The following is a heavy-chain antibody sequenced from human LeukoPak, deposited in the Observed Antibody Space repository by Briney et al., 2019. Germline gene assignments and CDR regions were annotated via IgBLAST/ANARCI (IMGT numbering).Heavy chain of an antibody. V-gene: IGHV4-4*02. J-gene: IGHJ3*02. CDR2: IYHSGST. D-gene: IGHD2-2*01. Sequence: SETLSLTCAVSGGSISSSNWWSWVRQPPGKGLEWIGEIYHSGSTNYNPSLKSRVTISVDKSKNQFSLKLSSVTAADTAVYYCAVANPYCSSTSCYGGQAAFDIWGQGTMVTASS. CDR1: GGSISSSNW. CDR3: AVANPYCSSTSCYGGQAAFDI.